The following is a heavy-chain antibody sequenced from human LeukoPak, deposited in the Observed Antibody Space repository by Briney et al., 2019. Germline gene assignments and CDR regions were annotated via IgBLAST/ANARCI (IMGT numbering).Heavy chain of an antibody. CDR2: IYTSGST. CDR3: ARGFLEWLRDYNYYYMDV. Sequence: SETLSLTCTVSGGSISSSYWSWIRQPPGKGLEWLGYIYTSGSTNYNPSLKSRVTISVDTSKNQFSLKLSSVTAADTAVYYCARGFLEWLRDYNYYYMDVWGKGTTVTVSS. D-gene: IGHD3-3*01. V-gene: IGHV4-4*09. J-gene: IGHJ6*03. CDR1: GGSISSSY.